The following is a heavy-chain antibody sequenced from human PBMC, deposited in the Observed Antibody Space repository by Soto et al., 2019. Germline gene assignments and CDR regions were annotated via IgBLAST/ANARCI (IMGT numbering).Heavy chain of an antibody. J-gene: IGHJ4*02. CDR2: ISPYNRNT. CDR1: GYTFTNFD. D-gene: IGHD6-6*01. CDR3: ARDRSSSSL. Sequence: LVQSGAEVKQPGASVKVSCEASGYTFTNFDISWVRQAPGQGLEWMGGISPYNRNTNYAQKFQGRVTMTTDTSTSTAYMELRSLRSDDTAVYYCARDRSSSSLWGQGTLVTVSS. V-gene: IGHV1-18*01.